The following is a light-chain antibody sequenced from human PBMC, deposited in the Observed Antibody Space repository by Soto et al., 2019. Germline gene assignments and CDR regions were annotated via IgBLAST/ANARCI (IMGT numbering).Light chain of an antibody. Sequence: EIVLTQSPATLSLSPGERATLSCRASQSVSSYLAWYQQKPGQAPRLLIYDASNRATGIPARFSGSGSGTDFTLTISSLEPEDFAVYYCQQRSNWPPGTFGGGTKVEIE. CDR1: QSVSSY. V-gene: IGKV3-11*01. CDR2: DAS. J-gene: IGKJ4*01. CDR3: QQRSNWPPGT.